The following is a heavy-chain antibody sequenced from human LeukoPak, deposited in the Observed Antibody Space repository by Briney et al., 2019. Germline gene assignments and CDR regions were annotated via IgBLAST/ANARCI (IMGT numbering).Heavy chain of an antibody. J-gene: IGHJ4*02. V-gene: IGHV3-43*02. D-gene: IGHD6-19*01. CDR3: AKEPTDSSGWPNFDY. CDR2: ISGDGGST. Sequence: GRSLRLSCAASGFTFDDYAMHWVSQAPGKGLEWDSLISGDGGSTYYADSVKGRFTISRDNSKNSLYLQMNSLRTEDTALYYCAKEPTDSSGWPNFDYWGQGTLVTVSS. CDR1: GFTFDDYA.